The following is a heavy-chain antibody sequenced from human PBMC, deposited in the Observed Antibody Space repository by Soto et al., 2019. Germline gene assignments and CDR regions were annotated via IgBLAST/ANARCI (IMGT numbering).Heavy chain of an antibody. CDR2: IWYDGSNT. CDR3: ASERDDILTGYYSPVGY. CDR1: GFTFSSYA. D-gene: IGHD3-9*01. V-gene: IGHV3-33*01. Sequence: GGSLRLSCAASGFTFSSYAMHWVHQAPGKGLERVSVIWYDGSNTYYADSVKGRFTISRDNSKNTLYLQMDSLRAEDTAVYYCASERDDILTGYYSPVGYWGQGTLVTVSS. J-gene: IGHJ4*02.